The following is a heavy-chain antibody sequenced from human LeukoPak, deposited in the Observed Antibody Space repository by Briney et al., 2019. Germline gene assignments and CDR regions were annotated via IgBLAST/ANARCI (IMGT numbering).Heavy chain of an antibody. D-gene: IGHD3-22*01. V-gene: IGHV3-23*01. CDR2: ISSTGATT. J-gene: IGHJ4*02. Sequence: GGSLRLSCAASGFSFNSYAMNWVRQAPGKGLEWVSVISSTGATTYYAASVKGRFTISRDNSKSTLYLQMDALRADDKAVYYCARSLNGFYRGLDFWGQGTLVTVSS. CDR3: ARSLNGFYRGLDF. CDR1: GFSFNSYA.